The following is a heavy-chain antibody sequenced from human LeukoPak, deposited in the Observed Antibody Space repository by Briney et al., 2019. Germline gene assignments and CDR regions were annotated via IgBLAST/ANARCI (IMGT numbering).Heavy chain of an antibody. CDR3: ARDRRGDYYDSSGYDAFDI. D-gene: IGHD3-22*01. Sequence: PGGSLRLSCAASGFTFSSYSTNWVRQAPGKGLEWVSSISSSSSYIYYADSVKGRFTISRDNAKNSLYLQMNSLRAEDTAVYYCARDRRGDYYDSSGYDAFDIWGQGTMVTVSS. J-gene: IGHJ3*02. CDR1: GFTFSSYS. V-gene: IGHV3-21*01. CDR2: ISSSSSYI.